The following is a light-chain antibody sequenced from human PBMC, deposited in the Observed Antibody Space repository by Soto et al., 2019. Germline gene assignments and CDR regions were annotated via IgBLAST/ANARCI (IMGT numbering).Light chain of an antibody. CDR1: SSDVGGYNY. CDR3: SSFPSRFTFNYI. Sequence: QSVLTQPASVSGSPGQSITISCPGTSSDVGGYNYVSWYQQHPGKAPKIIIYEVTNRPSGVSNRFSGSKSGNTASLTISGLQADDDADYYCSSFPSRFTFNYILGTGTKVTVL. V-gene: IGLV2-14*01. J-gene: IGLJ1*01. CDR2: EVT.